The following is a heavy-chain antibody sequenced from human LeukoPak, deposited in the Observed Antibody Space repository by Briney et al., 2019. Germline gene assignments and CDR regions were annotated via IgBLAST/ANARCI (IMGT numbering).Heavy chain of an antibody. D-gene: IGHD5-18*01. CDR3: ARAGVDTAMTSYMDV. CDR2: MSWNSGTI. CDR1: GFTFDDYG. Sequence: GGSLRLSCAASGFTFDDYGMHWVRQVPGKGLEWVSGMSWNSGTIGYADSVKGRFTISRDNAKNSLYLQMNSLRAEDTAVYYCARAGVDTAMTSYMDVWGQGTTVTVSS. V-gene: IGHV3-9*01. J-gene: IGHJ6*02.